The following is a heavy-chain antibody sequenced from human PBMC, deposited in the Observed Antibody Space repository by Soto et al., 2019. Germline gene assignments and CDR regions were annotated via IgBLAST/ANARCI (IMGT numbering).Heavy chain of an antibody. D-gene: IGHD3-3*01. CDR2: IYHSGST. CDR1: GYSISSGYY. CDR3: ARDARTYYDFWSGSYNWFDP. V-gene: IGHV4-38-2*02. Sequence: NPSETLSLTCAVSGYSISSGYYWGWIRQPPGKGLEWIGSIYHSGSTYYNPSLKSRVTISVDTSKNQFSLKLSSVTAADTAVYYCARDARTYYDFWSGSYNWFDPWGEGTRVTVSS. J-gene: IGHJ5*02.